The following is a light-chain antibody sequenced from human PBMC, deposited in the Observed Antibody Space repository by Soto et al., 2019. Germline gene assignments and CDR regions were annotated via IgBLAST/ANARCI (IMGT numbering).Light chain of an antibody. CDR1: QSISSW. Sequence: DIQMTQSPSTLSASVGDRVTITCRASQSISSWLAWYQQKPGKAPKLLIYKASSLESGVPSRFSGVGSGTEFTLTISSLQPDDFATYSCQQYNSYSRTFGQGTKVEIK. CDR3: QQYNSYSRT. V-gene: IGKV1-5*03. J-gene: IGKJ1*01. CDR2: KAS.